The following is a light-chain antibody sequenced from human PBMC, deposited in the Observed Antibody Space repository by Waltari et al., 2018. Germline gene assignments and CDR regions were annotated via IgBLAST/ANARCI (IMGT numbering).Light chain of an antibody. CDR1: WSDIGAGYD. CDR3: QSFDNSLSGAVV. CDR2: GNG. J-gene: IGLJ2*01. Sequence: QSVLTQPPSVSGAPGQRVTISCTGSWSDIGAGYDVHWYQQLPGSAPKLLIFGNGIRPSGAPDLFCGSKSSTSASLAITGLQAEDEGDYYCQSFDNSLSGAVVFGGGTKLTVL. V-gene: IGLV1-40*01.